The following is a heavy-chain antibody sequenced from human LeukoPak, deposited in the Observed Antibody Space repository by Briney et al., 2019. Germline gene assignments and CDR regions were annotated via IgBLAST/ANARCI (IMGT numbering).Heavy chain of an antibody. CDR1: GFTFSSSY. Sequence: GGSLTLSCTASGFTFSSSYMSWVRHAPGKGMEWVSVRCSGCTTYYADSGEGRFTISRDKSKNTLYLQKNSLRAADTAVYYCARITIIRVARWFDTWGQGTLVTVSS. CDR3: ARITIIRVARWFDT. V-gene: IGHV3-66*01. CDR2: RCSGCTT. D-gene: IGHD3-3*01. J-gene: IGHJ5*02.